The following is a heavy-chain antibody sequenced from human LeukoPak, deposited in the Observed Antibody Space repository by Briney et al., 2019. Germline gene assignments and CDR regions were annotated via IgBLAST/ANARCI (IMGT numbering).Heavy chain of an antibody. D-gene: IGHD3-16*01. CDR2: INQDGNRK. V-gene: IGHV3-7*01. CDR3: ARDEVGGYFEK. J-gene: IGHJ4*02. CDR1: GFIFNYRW. Sequence: GGSLRLSCVTSGFIFNYRWMSWVRQAPGKGLEWVANINQDGNRKYHADSVKGRFTISRDNAQNSLNLQMNSLRVEDTAVYYCARDEVGGYFEKWGQGILVTVSS.